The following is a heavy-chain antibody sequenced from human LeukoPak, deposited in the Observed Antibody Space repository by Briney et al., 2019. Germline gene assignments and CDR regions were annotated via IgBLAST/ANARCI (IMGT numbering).Heavy chain of an antibody. J-gene: IGHJ4*02. Sequence: GGSLRLSCAASGFTFSSYWMSWVRQAPGKGLEWVANIKQDGSEKYYVDSVKGRFTISRDNAKNSLYLQMNSLRAEDTAVYYCARSGVVVTATRDYWGQGTLVTVSS. CDR2: IKQDGSEK. CDR1: GFTFSSYW. CDR3: ARSGVVVTATRDY. D-gene: IGHD2-21*02. V-gene: IGHV3-7*03.